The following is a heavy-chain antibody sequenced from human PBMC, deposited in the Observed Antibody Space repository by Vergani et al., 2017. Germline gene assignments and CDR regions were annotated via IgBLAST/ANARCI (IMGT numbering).Heavy chain of an antibody. CDR2: IYYSGST. V-gene: IGHV4-38-2*01. J-gene: IGHJ6*02. CDR1: GYSISSGYY. CDR3: ARCGRNGMDV. Sequence: QVQLQESGPGLVKPSETLSLTCAVSGYSISSGYYWGWIRQPPGKGLEWIGSIYYSGSTYYNPSLKSRVTISVDTSKNQFSLKLSSVTAADTAVYYCARCGRNGMDVWGQGTTVTVSS.